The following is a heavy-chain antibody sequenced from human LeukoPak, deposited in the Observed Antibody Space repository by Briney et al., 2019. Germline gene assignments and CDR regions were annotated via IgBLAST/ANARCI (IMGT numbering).Heavy chain of an antibody. CDR3: AREAPTVRGYSGYEMDY. Sequence: GASVKVSCKASGYTFTCYYMHWVRQAPGQGLEWMGWINPNSGGTNYAQKFQGRVTMTRDTSISTAYMELSRLRSDDTAVYYCAREAPTVRGYSGYEMDYWGQGTLVTVSS. D-gene: IGHD5-12*01. CDR1: GYTFTCYY. V-gene: IGHV1-2*02. J-gene: IGHJ4*02. CDR2: INPNSGGT.